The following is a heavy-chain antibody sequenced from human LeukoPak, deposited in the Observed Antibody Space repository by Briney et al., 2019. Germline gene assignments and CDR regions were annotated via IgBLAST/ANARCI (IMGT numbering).Heavy chain of an antibody. CDR1: GYTFTSHP. CDR3: ARVDISVTGDYYAMDV. D-gene: IGHD4-11*01. Sequence: ASVKVSCKASGYTFTSHPIHWVRQAPGQRLEWMGWINVDNGNTKSSQKFQGRVTITRDTSASTAYMELSSLRSEDTAVYYCARVDISVTGDYYAMDVWGQGTTVTVSS. CDR2: INVDNGNT. J-gene: IGHJ6*02. V-gene: IGHV1-3*01.